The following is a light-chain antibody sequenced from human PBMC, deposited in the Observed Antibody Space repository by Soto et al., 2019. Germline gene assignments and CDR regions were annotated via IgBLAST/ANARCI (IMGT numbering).Light chain of an antibody. V-gene: IGKV3-15*01. J-gene: IGKJ2*03. Sequence: EIVMTQSPATLSVSPGERATLSCRASQSIDSNLAWYQQKLGQTPRLLIYGASTRATGAPARFSGSGSGTDFTLTISSLQSEDFAVYYCQQYYYWPANSFGQGTKV. CDR3: QQYYYWPANS. CDR1: QSIDSN. CDR2: GAS.